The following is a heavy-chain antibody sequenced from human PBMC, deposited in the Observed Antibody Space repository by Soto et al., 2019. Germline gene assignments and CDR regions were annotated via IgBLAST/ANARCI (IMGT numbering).Heavy chain of an antibody. Sequence: EVQLVESGGGLAQPGGSLRLSCSASGFTFSDFALHWVRQAPGKGLQYLSAITNSGTDTYYADSVKGRFTISRDNSKNTLYLQMSSMRPEDTAVYDCAKDTNYYASAGSYFDHWGQGTLVTVSS. CDR2: ITNSGTDT. D-gene: IGHD2-8*01. CDR3: AKDTNYYASAGSYFDH. V-gene: IGHV3-64D*08. CDR1: GFTFSDFA. J-gene: IGHJ4*02.